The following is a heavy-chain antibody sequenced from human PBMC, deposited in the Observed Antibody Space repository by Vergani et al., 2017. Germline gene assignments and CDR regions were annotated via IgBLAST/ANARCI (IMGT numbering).Heavy chain of an antibody. V-gene: IGHV4-39*01. D-gene: IGHD6-19*01. CDR1: GASIRSSNHY. CDR2: IYYSGST. J-gene: IGHJ5*02. Sequence: QLQLQESGPGLVKPSATLSLTCSVSGASIRSSNHYWGWIRQPPGKGLEWIASIYYSGSTYYNPSLKSRVTISVDTSKNHFSLKLSSVTAADTAVYFCARHSTVEWLVKLGWIDPWGQGILVTVSS. CDR3: ARHSTVEWLVKLGWIDP.